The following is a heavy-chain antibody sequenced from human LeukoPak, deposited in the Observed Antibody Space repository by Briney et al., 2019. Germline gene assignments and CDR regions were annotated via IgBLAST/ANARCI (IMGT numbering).Heavy chain of an antibody. V-gene: IGHV4-38-2*02. CDR3: ARDPGIMITFGGVTSWFDP. CDR2: IYHSGST. J-gene: IGHJ5*02. CDR1: GYSISSGYY. D-gene: IGHD3-16*01. Sequence: KSSETLSLTCTVSGYSISSGYYWGWIRQPPGKGLEWIGSIYHSGSTYYNPSLKSRVTISVDTSKNQFSLKLSSVTAADTAVYYCARDPGIMITFGGVTSWFDPWGQGTLVTVSS.